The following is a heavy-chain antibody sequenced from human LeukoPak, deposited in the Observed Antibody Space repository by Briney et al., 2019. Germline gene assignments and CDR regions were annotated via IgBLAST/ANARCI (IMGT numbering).Heavy chain of an antibody. CDR2: IYHSGST. CDR3: ARVNGSDYGDYADY. CDR1: GGSISSSNW. V-gene: IGHV4-4*02. Sequence: SETLSLTCAVSGGSISSSNWRSWVRQPPGKGLEWIGEIYHSGSTNYNPSLKSRVTISVDKSKNQFSLKLSSVTAADTAVYYCARVNGSDYGDYADYWGQGTLVTVSS. J-gene: IGHJ4*02. D-gene: IGHD4-17*01.